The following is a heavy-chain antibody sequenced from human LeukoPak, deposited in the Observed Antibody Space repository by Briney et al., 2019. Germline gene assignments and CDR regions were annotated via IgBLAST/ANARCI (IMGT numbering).Heavy chain of an antibody. V-gene: IGHV3-7*01. CDR2: ITHDGEGQ. J-gene: IGHJ6*02. CDR1: GLTFSGVW. D-gene: IGHD5-24*01. CDR3: ARDTPHREVETGDRGNYHSYYGMDV. Sequence: GGSLRLSCAASGLTFSGVWMDWVRESPGKGLEWVADITHDGEGQNYVDSVKSRVTISRDNAKNYLYLQMDSLRGEDTAVYYCARDTPHREVETGDRGNYHSYYGMDVWGQGTTVTVSS.